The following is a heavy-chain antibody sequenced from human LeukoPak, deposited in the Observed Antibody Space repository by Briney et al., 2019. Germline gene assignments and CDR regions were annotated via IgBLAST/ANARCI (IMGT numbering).Heavy chain of an antibody. V-gene: IGHV1-69*13. J-gene: IGHJ3*02. CDR3: ARAGYCSSTSCYDAFDT. Sequence: VASVKVSCKASGGTFSSYAISWVRQAPGQGLEWMGGIIPIFGTANYAQKFQGRVTITADESTSTAYMELSSLRSEDTAVYYCARAGYCSSTSCYDAFDTWGQGTMVTVSS. D-gene: IGHD2-2*01. CDR1: GGTFSSYA. CDR2: IIPIFGTA.